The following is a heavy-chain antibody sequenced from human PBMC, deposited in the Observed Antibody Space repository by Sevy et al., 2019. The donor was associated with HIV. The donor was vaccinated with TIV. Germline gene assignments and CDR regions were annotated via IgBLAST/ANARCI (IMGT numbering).Heavy chain of an antibody. J-gene: IGHJ4*02. Sequence: ASVKVSCKASGGTFSTYGISWVRQAPGQGPEWVGGIIPILGTVNYAQKFQGRVTITVDESTKTAYMELTSLRSEDTAVYYCARGGGNGWYYFDYWGQETLVTVSS. CDR1: GGTFSTYG. D-gene: IGHD6-19*01. V-gene: IGHV1-69*13. CDR3: ARGGGNGWYYFDY. CDR2: IIPILGTV.